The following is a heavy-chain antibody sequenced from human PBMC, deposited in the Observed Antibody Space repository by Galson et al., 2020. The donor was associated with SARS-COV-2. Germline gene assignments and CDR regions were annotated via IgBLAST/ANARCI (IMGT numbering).Heavy chain of an antibody. Sequence: GGSLRLSCAASGFTFSSYAMHWVRQAPGKGLEWVAVISYDGSNKYYADSVKGRFTISRDNSKNTLYLQMNSLRAEDTAVYYCARAFGGSYWGGVDYWGQGTLVTVAS. D-gene: IGHD1-26*01. CDR1: GFTFSSYA. V-gene: IGHV3-30-3*01. CDR2: ISYDGSNK. CDR3: ARAFGGSYWGGVDY. J-gene: IGHJ4*02.